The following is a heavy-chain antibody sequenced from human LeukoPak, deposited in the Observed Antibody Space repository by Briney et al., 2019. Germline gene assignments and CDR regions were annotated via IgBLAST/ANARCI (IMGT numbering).Heavy chain of an antibody. Sequence: GGSLRLSCAASGFTFSSYAMSWVRQAPGKGLGWVSAISGSGGSTYYADSVKGRFTISRDNSKNTLYLQMNSLRAEDTAVYYCAKGADYYDSSGDLSLFDYWGQGTLVTVSS. CDR1: GFTFSSYA. V-gene: IGHV3-23*01. J-gene: IGHJ4*02. CDR2: ISGSGGST. CDR3: AKGADYYDSSGDLSLFDY. D-gene: IGHD3-22*01.